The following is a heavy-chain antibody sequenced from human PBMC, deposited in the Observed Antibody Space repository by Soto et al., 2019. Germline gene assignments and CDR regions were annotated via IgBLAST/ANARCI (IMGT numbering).Heavy chain of an antibody. CDR1: GGSLTGYF. CDR3: ARGYFTRQSLDY. V-gene: IGHV4-34*01. Sequence: SETLSLTCNVSGGSLTGYFWNWIRQPPGRPMEWIGEVNHAGAATYNPSLRSRVTLSVDTSKNQFSLRLASVAATDTALYFCARGYFTRQSLDYWDQGALVTVSS. J-gene: IGHJ4*02. CDR2: VNHAGAA.